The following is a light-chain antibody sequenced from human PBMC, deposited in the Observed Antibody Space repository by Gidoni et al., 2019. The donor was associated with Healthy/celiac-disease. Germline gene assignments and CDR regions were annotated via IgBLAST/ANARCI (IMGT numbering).Light chain of an antibody. V-gene: IGKV3-11*01. CDR2: DAS. J-gene: IGKJ3*01. Sequence: EIVLTQSPATLSLSQGKEPPSPAGLVRVLAAPRLLIYDASNRATGIPARFSGSGSGTDFTLTISSLEPEDFAVYYCQQRSNWPFTFGPGTKVDIK. CDR1: RVLAA. CDR3: QQRSNWPFT.